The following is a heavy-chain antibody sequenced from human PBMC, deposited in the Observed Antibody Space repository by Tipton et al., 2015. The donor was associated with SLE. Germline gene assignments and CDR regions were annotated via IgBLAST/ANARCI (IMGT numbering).Heavy chain of an antibody. CDR3: AQGGYNYPEYFQH. CDR1: GFTFSFYS. J-gene: IGHJ1*01. CDR2: ICSSSSYI. D-gene: IGHD5-24*01. V-gene: IGHV3-21*03. Sequence: SLRLSCAASGFTFSFYSMHWVRQAPGKGLEWVSSICSSSSYIYYADSVKGRFTISRDNAKNSLYLQMNTLRAEDTAVYYCAQGGYNYPEYFQHWGQGTLVTVSS.